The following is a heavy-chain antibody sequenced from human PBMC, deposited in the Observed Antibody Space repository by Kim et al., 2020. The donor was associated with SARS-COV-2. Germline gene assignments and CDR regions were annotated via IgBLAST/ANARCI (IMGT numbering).Heavy chain of an antibody. CDR2: IYPGDSDT. V-gene: IGHV5-51*01. D-gene: IGHD2-2*01. Sequence: GESLKISCKGSGYSFTSYWIGWVRQMPGKGLEWMGIIYPGDSDTRYSPSFQGQVTISADKSISTAYLQWSSLKASDTAMYYCARQDIVVVPAANPHYYYYGMDVWGQGTTVTVSS. CDR3: ARQDIVVVPAANPHYYYYGMDV. J-gene: IGHJ6*02. CDR1: GYSFTSYW.